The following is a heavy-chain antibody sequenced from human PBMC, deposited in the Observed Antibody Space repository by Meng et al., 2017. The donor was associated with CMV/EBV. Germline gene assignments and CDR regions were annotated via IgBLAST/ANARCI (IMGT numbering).Heavy chain of an antibody. CDR1: GGSFSGYY. CDR3: ARGHRYRSSTSCYLYYGMDV. J-gene: IGHJ6*02. Sequence: SETLSLTCAVYGGSFSGYYWSWIRQPPGKGLEWIGEINHSGSTNYNPSLKSRVTISVDTSKNQFSLKLSSVTAADTAVYYCARGHRYRSSTSCYLYYGMDVWGQGTTVTVSS. V-gene: IGHV4-34*01. CDR2: INHSGST. D-gene: IGHD2-2*01.